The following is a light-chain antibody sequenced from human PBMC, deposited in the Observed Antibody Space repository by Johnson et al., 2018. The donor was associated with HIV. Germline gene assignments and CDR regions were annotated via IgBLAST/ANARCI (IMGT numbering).Light chain of an antibody. Sequence: QSVLTQPPSVSAAPGQKVTISCSGNRSNIGDNFVSWYQHLPGTAPKLLVYDNSKRPSGIPDRFSATKSGTSATLGITALQPGDEADYYCGTWDSSLSGYVFGTGTKVTVL. CDR3: GTWDSSLSGYV. CDR1: RSNIGDNF. V-gene: IGLV1-51*01. J-gene: IGLJ1*01. CDR2: DNS.